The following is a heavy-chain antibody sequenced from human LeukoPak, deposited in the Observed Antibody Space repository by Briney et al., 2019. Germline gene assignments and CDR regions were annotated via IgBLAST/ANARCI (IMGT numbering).Heavy chain of an antibody. Sequence: SVKVSCKASGGTFSSYAISWVRQAPGQGLEWMGRIIPILGIANYAQKFQGRVTITADKSTSTAYMELSSLRSEDTAVYYCARDSYGDIPGGWGRGTLVTVSS. J-gene: IGHJ4*02. V-gene: IGHV1-69*04. CDR3: ARDSYGDIPGG. D-gene: IGHD4-17*01. CDR2: IIPILGIA. CDR1: GGTFSSYA.